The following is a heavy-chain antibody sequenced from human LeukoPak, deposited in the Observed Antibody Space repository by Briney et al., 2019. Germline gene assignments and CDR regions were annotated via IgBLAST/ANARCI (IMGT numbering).Heavy chain of an antibody. J-gene: IGHJ4*02. Sequence: GGSLRLPCEGSGFIFSSYAMTWVRQAPGKGLQWVSSISGSGESTYYADSMKGRFTISRDNSKNTLYLQMNSLRAEDTAVYYCAKDRGYWGQGTLVTVSS. CDR3: AKDRGY. CDR1: GFIFSSYA. V-gene: IGHV3-23*01. CDR2: ISGSGEST. D-gene: IGHD3-10*01.